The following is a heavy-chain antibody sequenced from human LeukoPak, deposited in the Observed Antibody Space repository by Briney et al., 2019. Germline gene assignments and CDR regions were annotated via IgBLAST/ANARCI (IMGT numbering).Heavy chain of an antibody. Sequence: PGGSLRLSCAASGFTFSSYAMSWVRQAPGKGLEWVSAMSGSGGSTYYADSVKGRFTISIDNSKNTLYLHMNSLRAEDTGVYYCAKDRRYSSGWYYFDYWGQGTLVTVSS. V-gene: IGHV3-23*01. CDR1: GFTFSSYA. CDR3: AKDRRYSSGWYYFDY. D-gene: IGHD6-19*01. CDR2: MSGSGGST. J-gene: IGHJ4*02.